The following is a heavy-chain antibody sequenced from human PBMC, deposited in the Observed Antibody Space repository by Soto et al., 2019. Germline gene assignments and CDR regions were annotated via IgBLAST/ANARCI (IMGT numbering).Heavy chain of an antibody. Sequence: SETLSLTCAVYGGSFSGYYWSWIRQPPGKGLEWIGEINHSGSTNYNPSLKSRVTISVDTSKNQFSLKLSSVTAADTAVYYCARARRPGPQNWFDPWGQGTLVTVSS. V-gene: IGHV4-34*01. CDR1: GGSFSGYY. CDR2: INHSGST. J-gene: IGHJ5*02. CDR3: ARARRPGPQNWFDP.